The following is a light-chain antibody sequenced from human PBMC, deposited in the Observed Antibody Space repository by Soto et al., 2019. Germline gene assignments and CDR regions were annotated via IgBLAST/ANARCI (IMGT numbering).Light chain of an antibody. CDR1: ESVTSTY. Sequence: DIVLTQSPGTLSLSPGERANLSCRTSESVTSTYLACYQQKPGQPPRLLIYGASSRATGIPDRFSGSGSGPGFTLPISRVEPEEFVLYCCQVFGRSPRYTVGQGTRLEIK. V-gene: IGKV3-20*01. J-gene: IGKJ2*01. CDR3: QVFGRSPRYT. CDR2: GAS.